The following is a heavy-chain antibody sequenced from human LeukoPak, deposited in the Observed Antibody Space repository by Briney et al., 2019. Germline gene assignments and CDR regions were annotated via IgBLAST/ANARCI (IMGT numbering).Heavy chain of an antibody. CDR3: SRGSYDYVWGRYRYGSFDY. J-gene: IGHJ4*02. CDR1: GGSITSSY. V-gene: IGHV4-59*01. D-gene: IGHD3-16*02. CDR2: IYYSGST. Sequence: SETLSLTCTVSGGSITSSYWSWIRQPPGKGLEWIGYIYYSGSTNYNPSLNSRVTISTDTTKNQFSLKLSTVTTADAAVFYCSRGSYDYVWGRYRYGSFDYWGQGTLVTVSS.